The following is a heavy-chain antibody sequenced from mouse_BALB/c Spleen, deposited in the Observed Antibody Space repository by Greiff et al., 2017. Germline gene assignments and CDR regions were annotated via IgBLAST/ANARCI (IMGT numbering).Heavy chain of an antibody. J-gene: IGHJ1*01. V-gene: IGHV3-2*02. CDR2: ISYSGST. Sequence: EVQLQQSGPGLVKPSQSLSLTCTVTGYSITSDYAWNWIRQFPGNKLEWMGYISYSGSTSYNPSLKSRISITRDTSKNQFFLQLNSVTTEDTATYYCARRGPRGSSPYWYFDVWGAGTTVTVSS. CDR3: ARRGPRGSSPYWYFDV. CDR1: GYSITSDYA. D-gene: IGHD1-1*01.